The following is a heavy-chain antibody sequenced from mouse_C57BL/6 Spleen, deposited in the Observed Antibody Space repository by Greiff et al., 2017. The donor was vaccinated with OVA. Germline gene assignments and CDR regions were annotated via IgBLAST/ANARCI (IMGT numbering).Heavy chain of an antibody. J-gene: IGHJ2*01. CDR2: INYDGSST. D-gene: IGHD2-2*01. CDR1: GFTFSDYY. CDR3: ARGGYPGYFDY. Sequence: EVHLVESEGGLVQPGSSMKLSCTASGFTFSDYYMAWVRQVPEKGLEWVANINYDGSSTYYLDSLKSRFIISRDNAKNILYLQMSSLKSEDTATYYCARGGYPGYFDYWGQGTTLTVSS. V-gene: IGHV5-16*01.